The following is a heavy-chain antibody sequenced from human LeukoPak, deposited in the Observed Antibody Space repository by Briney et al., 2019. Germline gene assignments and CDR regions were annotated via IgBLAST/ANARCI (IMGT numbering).Heavy chain of an antibody. J-gene: IGHJ4*02. CDR1: GFTFSTYN. CDR3: ARGGRYSNYLDY. Sequence: PGGSLRLSCAASGFTFSTYNMNWVHQAPGEGLEWVSYITGSSSTIYDADSVKGRFTISRDNAKNSLYLQMNSLRAEDTAVYCCARGGRYSNYLDYWGQGTLVTVSS. D-gene: IGHD4-11*01. CDR2: ITGSSSTI. V-gene: IGHV3-48*01.